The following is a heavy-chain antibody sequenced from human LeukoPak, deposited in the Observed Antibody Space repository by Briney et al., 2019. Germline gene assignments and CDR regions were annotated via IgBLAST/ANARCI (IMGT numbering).Heavy chain of an antibody. Sequence: PGGFLRLSCAASGFTVSSNYMSWVRQAPGKGLEWVSLIYSGGSTYYADSVNGRFTISRDNSKNTLYLQMNSLRAEDTAVYYCARDMVGADGGMDVWGQGTTVTVSS. V-gene: IGHV3-66*01. CDR2: IYSGGST. J-gene: IGHJ6*02. CDR3: ARDMVGADGGMDV. CDR1: GFTVSSNY. D-gene: IGHD3-10*01.